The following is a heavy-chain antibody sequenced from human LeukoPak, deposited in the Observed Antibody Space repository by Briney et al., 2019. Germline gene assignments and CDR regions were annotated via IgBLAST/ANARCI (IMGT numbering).Heavy chain of an antibody. CDR1: GFTFSSYS. V-gene: IGHV3-21*01. D-gene: IGHD3-16*01. CDR3: AGGGDSYYDYVWGIERFVY. CDR2: ISSSSSYI. Sequence: GGSLRLSCAASGFTFSSYSMNWVRQAPGKGLEWGSSISSSSSYIYYADSVKGRFTISRDNAKNSLYLQMNSLRAEDTAVYYCAGGGDSYYDYVWGIERFVYWGQGTLVTVSS. J-gene: IGHJ4*02.